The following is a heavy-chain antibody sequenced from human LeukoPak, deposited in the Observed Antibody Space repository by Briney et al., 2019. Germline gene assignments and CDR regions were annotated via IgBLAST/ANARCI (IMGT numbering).Heavy chain of an antibody. CDR3: ARDRGYCSGGSCYSWDY. V-gene: IGHV4-30-4*01. J-gene: IGHJ4*02. CDR1: GGSISSGDYY. Sequence: PSGTLSLTCTVSGGSISSGDYYWSWIRQPPGKGLEWIGYIYYSGSTYYNPSFKSRVTISVDTSKNQFSLKLSSVTAADTAVYYCARDRGYCSGGSCYSWDYWGQGTLVTVSS. D-gene: IGHD2-15*01. CDR2: IYYSGST.